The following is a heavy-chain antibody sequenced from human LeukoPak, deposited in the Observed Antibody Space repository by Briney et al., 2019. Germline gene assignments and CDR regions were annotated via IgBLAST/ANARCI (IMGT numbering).Heavy chain of an antibody. CDR1: GASISSYY. D-gene: IGHD2-21*01. Sequence: SETLSLTCSVSGASISSYYWSWIRQPPGKGLEWIGYIDYSGSTNYSPSLKSRVTISADTSKNQFSLKLTSLTAADTALYFCARHYSSDPFDYWGQGTLATVSS. CDR3: ARHYSSDPFDY. CDR2: IDYSGST. J-gene: IGHJ4*02. V-gene: IGHV4-59*08.